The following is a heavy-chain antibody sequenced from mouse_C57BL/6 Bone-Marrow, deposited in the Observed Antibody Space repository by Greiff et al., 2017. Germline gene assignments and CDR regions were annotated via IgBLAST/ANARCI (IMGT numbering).Heavy chain of an antibody. Sequence: QVQLQQPGAELVMPGASVKLSCKASGYTFTSYWMHWVKQRPGQGLEWIGEIDPSDSYTNYNPKFKGKSTLTVDKYSITAYMQLSCLTSEDSAVYYCARSPYYDYEYDYAMDYWGQGTSVTVSS. J-gene: IGHJ4*01. CDR1: GYTFTSYW. V-gene: IGHV1-69*01. D-gene: IGHD2-4*01. CDR3: ARSPYYDYEYDYAMDY. CDR2: IDPSDSYT.